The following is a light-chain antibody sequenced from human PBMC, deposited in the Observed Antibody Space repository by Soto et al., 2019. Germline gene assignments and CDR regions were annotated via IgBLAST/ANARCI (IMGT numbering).Light chain of an antibody. Sequence: EIVMTQSPDTLSVSPGERATLSCRASQNVGRNVAWYQQRPDQAPRLVIHGTSTRAADIPARFSGSVSGTEFTLTINSLQPEDFVIYYCQQYNNWPPMSTFGQGTKLEMK. V-gene: IGKV3-15*01. CDR2: GTS. J-gene: IGKJ2*01. CDR1: QNVGRN. CDR3: QQYNNWPPMST.